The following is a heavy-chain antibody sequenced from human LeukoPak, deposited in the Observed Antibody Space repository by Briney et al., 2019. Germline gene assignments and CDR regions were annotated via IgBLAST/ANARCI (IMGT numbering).Heavy chain of an antibody. D-gene: IGHD3-3*01. CDR1: GFTFSSYA. CDR2: ISGSGGST. J-gene: IGHJ4*02. Sequence: GGSLRLSCAASGFTFSSYAMSWVRQAPGKGLEWVSAISGSGGSTYYADSVKGRFTISRDNAKNSLYLQMNSLRAEDTAVYYCARVEHYDFWSGYLIDDWGQGTLVTVSS. V-gene: IGHV3-23*01. CDR3: ARVEHYDFWSGYLIDD.